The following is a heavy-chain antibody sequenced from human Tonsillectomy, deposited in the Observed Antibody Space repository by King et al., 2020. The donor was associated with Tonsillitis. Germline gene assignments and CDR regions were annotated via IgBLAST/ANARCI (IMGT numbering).Heavy chain of an antibody. D-gene: IGHD3-22*01. CDR3: AKAGDSSGYYAYFDY. CDR1: GLTFRNYG. V-gene: IGHV3-30*18. Sequence: VQLVESGGGVVQPGRSLRLSCAASGLTFRNYGMHWVRQAPGKGLEWVAVISYDGSNEYYADSVKGRFTISRDNSKNSLFLQMNSLRAEDTAVYYCAKAGDSSGYYAYFDYWGQGTLVTVSS. CDR2: ISYDGSNE. J-gene: IGHJ4*02.